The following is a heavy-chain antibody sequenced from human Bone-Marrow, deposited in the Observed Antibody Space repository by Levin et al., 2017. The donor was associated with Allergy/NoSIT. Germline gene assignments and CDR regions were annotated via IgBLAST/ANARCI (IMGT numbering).Heavy chain of an antibody. Sequence: GGSLRLSCAASGFTFSSYGMHWVRQAPGKGLEWVAVISYDGSNKYYADSVKGRFTISRDNSKNTLYLQMNSLRAEDTAVYYCAKEGISGCLDYWGQGTLVTVSS. V-gene: IGHV3-30*18. D-gene: IGHD6-19*01. CDR1: GFTFSSYG. J-gene: IGHJ4*02. CDR2: ISYDGSNK. CDR3: AKEGISGCLDY.